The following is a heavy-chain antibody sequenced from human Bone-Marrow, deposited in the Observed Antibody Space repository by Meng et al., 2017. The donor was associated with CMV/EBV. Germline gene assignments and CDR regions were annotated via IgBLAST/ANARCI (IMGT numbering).Heavy chain of an antibody. CDR2: IWYDGSNK. V-gene: IGHV3-33*01. J-gene: IGHJ6*02. D-gene: IGHD5-12*01. CDR3: ARDLWEDSGYDYYYGMDV. Sequence: GESLRISCVASGFTFSYYGMHWVRQAPGKGLEWVAVIWYDGSNKYYADSVKGRFTISRDNSKNTLYLQMSSLRAEDAAVYFCARDLWEDSGYDYYYGMDVWTQGTTVTVSS. CDR1: GFTFSYYG.